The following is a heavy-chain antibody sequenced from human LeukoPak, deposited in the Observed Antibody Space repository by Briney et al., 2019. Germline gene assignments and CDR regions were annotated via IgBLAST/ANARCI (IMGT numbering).Heavy chain of an antibody. CDR1: GFTFSSYE. CDR3: ARDDLHSYYYDSSGYYSGFDY. CDR2: ISSSGSTI. V-gene: IGHV3-48*03. D-gene: IGHD3-22*01. Sequence: GGSLRLSCVASGFTFSSYEMNWVRQAPGRGLEWVSYISSSGSTIYYADSVKGRFTISRDNAKNSLYLQMNSLRAEDTAVYYCARDDLHSYYYDSSGYYSGFDYWGQGTLVTVSS. J-gene: IGHJ4*02.